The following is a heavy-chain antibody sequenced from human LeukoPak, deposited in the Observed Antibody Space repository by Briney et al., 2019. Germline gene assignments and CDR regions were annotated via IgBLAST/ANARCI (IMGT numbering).Heavy chain of an antibody. D-gene: IGHD3-10*01. V-gene: IGHV4-34*01. Sequence: PSETLSLTCAVYGESFSGHYWTWIRQPPGRGLEWIGEINHSGSTTSNPSLNNRVTISVDTSKNQFSLKLTSVTAADTAVYYCARPRYGSGSLDSWGQGTLATVSS. CDR1: GESFSGHY. J-gene: IGHJ4*02. CDR3: ARPRYGSGSLDS. CDR2: INHSGST.